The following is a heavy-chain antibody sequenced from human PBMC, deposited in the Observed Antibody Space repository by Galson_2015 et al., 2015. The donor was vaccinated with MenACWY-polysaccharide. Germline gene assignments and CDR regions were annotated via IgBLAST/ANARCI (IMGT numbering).Heavy chain of an antibody. D-gene: IGHD3-10*01. CDR2: IKQDGSEK. V-gene: IGHV3-7*01. Sequence: SLRLSCAASGFTFSNFWMSWVRQAPGKELEWVASIKQDGSEKYLVDSVKGRFTISRDNAENSLYLQMNSLRAEDTAVYYCARERCVRGVFFDQWGQGTQVTVTS. CDR1: GFTFSNFW. J-gene: IGHJ4*02. CDR3: ARERCVRGVFFDQ.